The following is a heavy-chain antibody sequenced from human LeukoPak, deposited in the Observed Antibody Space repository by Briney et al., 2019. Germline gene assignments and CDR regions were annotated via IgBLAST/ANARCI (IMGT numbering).Heavy chain of an antibody. V-gene: IGHV3-11*01. CDR2: IGSGNSIT. Sequence: GGSLRLSCAASGFTFSDYHMSWIRHAPGKGLEWVSYIGSGNSITDYADSVEGRFTISRDNAKNSLFLQMNSLRAEDTAVYYCAKTTATDYDYVWGPHFDYWGQGTLVTVSS. J-gene: IGHJ4*02. CDR3: AKTTATDYDYVWGPHFDY. D-gene: IGHD3-16*01. CDR1: GFTFSDYH.